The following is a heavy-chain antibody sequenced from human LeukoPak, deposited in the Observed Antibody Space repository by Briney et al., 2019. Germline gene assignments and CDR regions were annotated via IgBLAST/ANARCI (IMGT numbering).Heavy chain of an antibody. V-gene: IGHV3-23*01. CDR1: GFTFSDSA. CDR2: ISGGSGNT. Sequence: GGSLRLSCAASGFTFSDSAMSWVRQAPGKGLEWVSGISGGSGNTNYADSVKGRFTVSRGNSKNTLYLQMNSLRADDTAVYYCAKDGGPTVFYYFDYWGRGTLVTVSS. D-gene: IGHD1-1*01. J-gene: IGHJ4*02. CDR3: AKDGGPTVFYYFDY.